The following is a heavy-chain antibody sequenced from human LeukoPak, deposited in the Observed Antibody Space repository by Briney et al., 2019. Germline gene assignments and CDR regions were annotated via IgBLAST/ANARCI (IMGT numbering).Heavy chain of an antibody. J-gene: IGHJ4*02. CDR2: IYHSWGI. V-gene: IGHV4-38-2*01. CDR3: ARNVTAGFFDY. Sequence: SETLSLTCAVSGSSVTSDYFWGWIRPPPGKGLEWIATIYHSWGIYFNPSLKSRVSISLDASKNEFSLRLTSLTAGDTAIYYCARNVTAGFFDYWGQGILVTFSS. D-gene: IGHD1-1*01. CDR1: GSSVTSDYF.